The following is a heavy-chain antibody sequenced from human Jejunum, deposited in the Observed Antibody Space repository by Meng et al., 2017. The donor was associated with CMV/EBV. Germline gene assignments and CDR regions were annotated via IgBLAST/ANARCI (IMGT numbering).Heavy chain of an antibody. CDR2: ISSGSAII. D-gene: IGHD2-2*01. V-gene: IGHV3-48*03. Sequence: CEASGFTFSSYEMTWVRQAPGKGLEWVSYISSGSAIIYYADSVTGRFTISRDNAKSSLYLQMTSLRAEDTALYYCARAGWAAIGYWGQGTVVTVSS. CDR1: GFTFSSYE. J-gene: IGHJ4*02. CDR3: ARAGWAAIGY.